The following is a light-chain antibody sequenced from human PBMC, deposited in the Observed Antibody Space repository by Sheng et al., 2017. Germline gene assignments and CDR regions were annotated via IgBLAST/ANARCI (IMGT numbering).Light chain of an antibody. CDR3: QQRSNWPLT. CDR2: DVS. Sequence: EIVLTQSPATLSLSPGERATLSCRASQSVSIYLSWYQQKPGQAPRLLIYDVSNRATGIPARFSGSGSGTDFTLTISSLEPEDFAVYYCQQRSNWPLTFGGGTKGGDQT. J-gene: IGKJ4*01. V-gene: IGKV3-11*01. CDR1: QSVSIY.